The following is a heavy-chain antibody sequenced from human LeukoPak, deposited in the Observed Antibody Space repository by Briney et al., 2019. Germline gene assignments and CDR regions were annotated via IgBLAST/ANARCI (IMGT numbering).Heavy chain of an antibody. CDR3: ARGIYWSLDS. V-gene: IGHV3-23*01. CDR2: FSGGDGQT. Sequence: GGSLSLSCGLSGFIFNIYGMNGVRQTPGKGGEWVSTFSGGDGQTFYADSVKGRFTISRDSSRNTVSLQMNSLRVEDTAVYYCARGIYWSLDSWGQGTLVTVSS. J-gene: IGHJ4*02. CDR1: GFIFNIYG. D-gene: IGHD1-1*01.